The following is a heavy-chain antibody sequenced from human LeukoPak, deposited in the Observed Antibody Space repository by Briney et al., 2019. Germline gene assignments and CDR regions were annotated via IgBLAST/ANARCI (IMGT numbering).Heavy chain of an antibody. V-gene: IGHV1-69*05. J-gene: IGHJ6*03. Sequence: SVKVSCKASGGTFSSYAISWVRQAPGQGLEWMGGIIPIFGTANYAQKFQGRVTITTDESTSTAYMELCSLRSEDTAVYYCARSQPDYDFWSGYYTGGYYYYYYMDVWGKGTTVTVSS. CDR1: GGTFSSYA. D-gene: IGHD3-3*01. CDR2: IIPIFGTA. CDR3: ARSQPDYDFWSGYYTGGYYYYYYMDV.